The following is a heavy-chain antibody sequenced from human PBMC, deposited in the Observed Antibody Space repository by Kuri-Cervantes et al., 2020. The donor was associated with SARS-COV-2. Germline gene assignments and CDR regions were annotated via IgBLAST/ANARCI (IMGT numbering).Heavy chain of an antibody. D-gene: IGHD3-3*01. CDR2: INWNGGST. Sequence: LSLTCAASGFTFDDYGMSWVRQAPGKGLEWVSGINWNGGSTGYADSVKGRFTISRDNSKNTLYLQMNSLRAEDTAVYYCAKGSGRRITIFGVVIVGIDYWGQGTLVTVSS. V-gene: IGHV3-20*04. J-gene: IGHJ4*02. CDR3: AKGSGRRITIFGVVIVGIDY. CDR1: GFTFDDYG.